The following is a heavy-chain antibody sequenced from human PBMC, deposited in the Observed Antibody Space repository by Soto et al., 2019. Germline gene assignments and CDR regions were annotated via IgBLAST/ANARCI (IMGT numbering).Heavy chain of an antibody. CDR1: GFTFSDYS. CDR3: ARDLGSSWYPEYFQH. V-gene: IGHV3-48*01. Sequence: EVQLVEPGGGLVQPGGSLRLSCAASGFTFSDYSMNWVRQAPGKGLEWVSYISRSRSTIYYADSVKGRFTISRDNAKNSLYLQMNSLRAEDTAVYYCARDLGSSWYPEYFQHWGQGTLVTVSS. D-gene: IGHD6-13*01. J-gene: IGHJ1*01. CDR2: ISRSRSTI.